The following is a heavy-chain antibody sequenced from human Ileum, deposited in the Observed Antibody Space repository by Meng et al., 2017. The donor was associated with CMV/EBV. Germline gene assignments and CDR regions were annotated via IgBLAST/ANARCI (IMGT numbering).Heavy chain of an antibody. D-gene: IGHD3-16*01. V-gene: IGHV4-30-4*01. CDR1: GVSMSSGDYY. J-gene: IGHJ4*02. Sequence: VSGVSMSSGDYYWSWIRQSPERGLEWIGYIYHTGNTHYEPSLKSRVTISVDTSKNQYSLKLTSVTAADSAMYYCAGGLIAFGGSVLDSWGPGSLAPSPQ. CDR3: AGGLIAFGGSVLDS. CDR2: IYHTGNT.